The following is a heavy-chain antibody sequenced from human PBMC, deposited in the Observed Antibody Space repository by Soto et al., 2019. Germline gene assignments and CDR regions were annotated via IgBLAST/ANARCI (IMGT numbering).Heavy chain of an antibody. J-gene: IGHJ6*02. Sequence: ASVKVSCKASGYTFTGYYMHWVRQAPGQGLEWMGWINPNSGGTNYAQKFQGRVTMTRDTSISTAYMELSRLRSEDTAVYYCARAGRFLEWLPGRYYYGMDVWGQGTTVTVSS. CDR2: INPNSGGT. CDR3: ARAGRFLEWLPGRYYYGMDV. CDR1: GYTFTGYY. V-gene: IGHV1-2*02. D-gene: IGHD3-3*01.